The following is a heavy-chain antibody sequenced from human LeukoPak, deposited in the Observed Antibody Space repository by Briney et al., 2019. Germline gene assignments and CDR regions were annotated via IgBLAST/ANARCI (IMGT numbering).Heavy chain of an antibody. J-gene: IGHJ6*03. V-gene: IGHV4-39*01. CDR1: GVSISSSNSY. Sequence: SETLSLTCTVSGVSISSSNSYWGWIRQPPGKGLEWIGSIYYSGNTYYNASLKSQVSISIDTSKNQFSLRLTSVTAADTAVYYCASLRRDGYNYYYYYYMDVWGKGTTVTVSS. CDR2: IYYSGNT. D-gene: IGHD5-24*01. CDR3: ASLRRDGYNYYYYYYMDV.